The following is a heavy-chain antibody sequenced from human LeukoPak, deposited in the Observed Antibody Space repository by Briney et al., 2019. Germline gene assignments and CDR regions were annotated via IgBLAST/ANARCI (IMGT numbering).Heavy chain of an antibody. CDR1: GFTFSSYS. D-gene: IGHD4-23*01. CDR3: TRGLGGNSPFSDY. Sequence: PGGSLRLSCAASGFTFSSYSMNWVRRAPGKGLEWVSSISSSSSYIYYADSVKGRFTISRDNAKNSLYLQMNSLRAEDTAVYYCTRGLGGNSPFSDYWGQGTLVTVSS. J-gene: IGHJ4*02. CDR2: ISSSSSYI. V-gene: IGHV3-21*03.